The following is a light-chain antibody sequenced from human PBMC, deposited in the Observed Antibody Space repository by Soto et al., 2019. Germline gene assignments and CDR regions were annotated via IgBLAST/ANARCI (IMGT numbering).Light chain of an antibody. CDR3: AAWDDSLDGGV. CDR2: RNN. Sequence: QSVLTQPSSASGTPGQRVTISCSGSSSNIGSNSVNWYRQLPGTAPKLLIYRNNQRPSGVPDRFSGSKSGTSASLAISGLQSEDEADYYCAAWDDSLDGGVFGGGTKLTVL. CDR1: SSNIGSNS. J-gene: IGLJ3*02. V-gene: IGLV1-44*01.